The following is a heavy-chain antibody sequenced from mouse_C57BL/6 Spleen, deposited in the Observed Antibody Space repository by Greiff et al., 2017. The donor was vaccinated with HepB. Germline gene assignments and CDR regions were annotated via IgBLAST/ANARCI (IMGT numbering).Heavy chain of an antibody. CDR2: IDPSDSYT. CDR3: ARWYYGSRGFDV. V-gene: IGHV1-69*01. D-gene: IGHD1-1*01. J-gene: IGHJ1*03. Sequence: QVQLQQPGAELVMPGASVKLSCKASGYTFTSYWMHWVKQRPGQGLEWIGEIDPSDSYTNYNQKFKGKSTLTVDKSSSTAYMQLSSLTSEDSAVYYCARWYYGSRGFDVWGTGTTVTVSS. CDR1: GYTFTSYW.